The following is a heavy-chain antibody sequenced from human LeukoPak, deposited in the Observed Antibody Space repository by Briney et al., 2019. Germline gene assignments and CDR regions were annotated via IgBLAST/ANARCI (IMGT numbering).Heavy chain of an antibody. J-gene: IGHJ4*02. D-gene: IGHD6-13*01. Sequence: SETLSLTCAVYGGSFSGYYWSWIRQPPGKGLEWIGEINHSGSTNYNPSLKSRVTISVDTSKKQFSLNLSSVTAADTAVYYCARGRGSRWYYFDSWGQGTLVTVSS. CDR1: GGSFSGYY. CDR2: INHSGST. CDR3: ARGRGSRWYYFDS. V-gene: IGHV4-34*01.